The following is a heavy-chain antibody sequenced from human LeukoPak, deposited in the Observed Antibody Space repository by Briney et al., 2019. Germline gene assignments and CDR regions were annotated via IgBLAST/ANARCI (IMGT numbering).Heavy chain of an antibody. CDR2: ISSSSSHI. D-gene: IGHD5-18*01. Sequence: GGSLRLSCAASGFTFSSYAMSWVRQAPGKGLECVSFISSSSSHIYYADSVKGRFTISRDNAKNSLYLQMDSLRAEDTAVYYCARIRGYRPFWGQGTLVTVSS. CDR1: GFTFSSYA. V-gene: IGHV3-21*01. J-gene: IGHJ4*02. CDR3: ARIRGYRPF.